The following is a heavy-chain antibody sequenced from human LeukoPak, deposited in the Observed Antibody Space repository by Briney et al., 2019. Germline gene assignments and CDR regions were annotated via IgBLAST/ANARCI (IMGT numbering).Heavy chain of an antibody. CDR3: ARDQSGWFDP. CDR2: ISYSGNT. V-gene: IGHV4-39*07. J-gene: IGHJ5*02. CDR1: GDSISSSSYY. D-gene: IGHD3-10*01. Sequence: KTSETLSLTCSVSGDSISSSSYYWGWIRQPPGKGLEWIGSISYSGNTYYNPSLKSRVTISVDTSKNQFSLKLSSVTAADTAVYYCARDQSGWFDPWGQGTLVTVSS.